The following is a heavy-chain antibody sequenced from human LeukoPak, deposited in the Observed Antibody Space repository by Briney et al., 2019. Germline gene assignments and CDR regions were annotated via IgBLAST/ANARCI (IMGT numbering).Heavy chain of an antibody. D-gene: IGHD3-22*01. Sequence: GGPLRLSCAASGFTFDDYGMSWVRQAPGKGLEWVSGINWNGGSTGYADSVKGRFTISRDNAKNSLYLQMNSLRAEDTALYYCARALHYYDSSGYDYWGQGTLVTVSS. CDR3: ARALHYYDSSGYDY. CDR1: GFTFDDYG. CDR2: INWNGGST. V-gene: IGHV3-20*04. J-gene: IGHJ4*02.